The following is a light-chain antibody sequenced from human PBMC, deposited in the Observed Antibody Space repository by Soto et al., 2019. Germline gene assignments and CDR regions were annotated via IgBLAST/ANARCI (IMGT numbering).Light chain of an antibody. CDR3: QQSDDLPT. CDR1: QDIKNY. CDR2: DAS. V-gene: IGKV1-33*01. Sequence: DIHMTQSPSTLSASLGHIFTITCRASQDIKNYVNWYKQKPGTAPNRLIYDASTLKPGVPSSLSGSASGTDFTFTISSLTPEDFATYFCQQSDDLPTFGQGTRLEIK. J-gene: IGKJ5*01.